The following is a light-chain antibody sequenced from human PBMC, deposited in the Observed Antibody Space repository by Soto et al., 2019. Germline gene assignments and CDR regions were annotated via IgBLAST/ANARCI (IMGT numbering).Light chain of an antibody. CDR2: AAS. CDR3: QQYGSAPST. J-gene: IGKJ1*01. CDR1: LSVASNY. Sequence: EIVLTQSPGTLPLSPGERATLSCMASLSVASNYLAWYQQKPGQAPRLLIYAASGRATGIPDRFSGSGSGTDFTLTISRLEPEDFAVYYCQQYGSAPSTFGQGTKVEIK. V-gene: IGKV3-20*01.